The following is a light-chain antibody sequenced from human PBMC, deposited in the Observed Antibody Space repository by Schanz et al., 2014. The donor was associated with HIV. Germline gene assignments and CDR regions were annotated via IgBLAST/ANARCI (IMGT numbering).Light chain of an antibody. J-gene: IGKJ1*01. CDR3: LAVGT. Sequence: IVLTQSPGTLSVSPGERATLSCRASQSISSNLAWYQQKPGQAPRLLIYGASTRATDIPARFSGSGSGTEFTLTISSLQSEDFAVYYCLAVGTFGQGTKVEIK. CDR2: GAS. V-gene: IGKV3-15*01. CDR1: QSISSN.